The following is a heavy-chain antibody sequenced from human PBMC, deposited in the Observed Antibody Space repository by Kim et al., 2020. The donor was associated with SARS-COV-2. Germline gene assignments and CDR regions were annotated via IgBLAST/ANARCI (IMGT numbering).Heavy chain of an antibody. J-gene: IGHJ6*02. CDR2: INSDGSST. Sequence: GGSLRLSCAASGFTFSSYWMHWVRQAPGKGLVWVSRINSDGSSTSYADSVKGRFTISRDNAKNTLYLQMNSLRAEDTAVYYCARDKLTSAVVVAATGYGMDVWGQGTTVTVSS. CDR3: ARDKLTSAVVVAATGYGMDV. V-gene: IGHV3-74*01. CDR1: GFTFSSYW. D-gene: IGHD2-15*01.